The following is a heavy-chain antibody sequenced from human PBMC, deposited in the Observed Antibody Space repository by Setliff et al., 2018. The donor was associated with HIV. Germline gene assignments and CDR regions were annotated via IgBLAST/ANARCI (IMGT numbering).Heavy chain of an antibody. Sequence: SVKVSCKASGGTFSSYSITWVRQAPGQGLEWVGGIIPIFGTTNYAQNFQGRVTISADESTSTAYMELSSLRSEDTAVYYCARGGMEYYDSSGYYYWGQGTLVTVSS. V-gene: IGHV1-69*13. J-gene: IGHJ4*02. CDR1: GGTFSSYS. D-gene: IGHD3-22*01. CDR2: IIPIFGTT. CDR3: ARGGMEYYDSSGYYY.